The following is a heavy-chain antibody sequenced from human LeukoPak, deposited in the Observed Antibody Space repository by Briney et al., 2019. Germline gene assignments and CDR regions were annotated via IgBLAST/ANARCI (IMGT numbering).Heavy chain of an antibody. D-gene: IGHD2-21*02. CDR2: INPNSGGT. V-gene: IGHV1-2*04. CDR1: GYTFTGYY. CDR3: ARAAYCGGDCYTAGYYYGMDV. J-gene: IGHJ6*02. Sequence: ASVKVSCKASGYTFTGYYMHWVRQAPGQGLEWMGWINPNSGGTNYAQKFQGWVTMTRDTSISTAYMELSRLRSDDTAVYYCARAAYCGGDCYTAGYYYGMDVWGQGTTVTVSS.